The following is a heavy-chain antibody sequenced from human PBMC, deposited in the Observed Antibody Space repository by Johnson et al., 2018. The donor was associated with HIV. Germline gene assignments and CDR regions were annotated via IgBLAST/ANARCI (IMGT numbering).Heavy chain of an antibody. J-gene: IGHJ3*02. D-gene: IGHD2-8*02. V-gene: IGHV3-30*19. CDR3: ARDCTGGVCLNDAFDI. CDR1: GFTFSSYG. CDR2: IWYDGSNK. Sequence: QVQLVESGGGVVQPGRSLRLSCAASGFTFSSYGMHWVRQAPGKGLEWVAVIWYDGSNKYYADSVKGRFTISRDNSKNTLYLQMNSLRAEDPAVYYCARDCTGGVCLNDAFDIWGQGTMVTVSS.